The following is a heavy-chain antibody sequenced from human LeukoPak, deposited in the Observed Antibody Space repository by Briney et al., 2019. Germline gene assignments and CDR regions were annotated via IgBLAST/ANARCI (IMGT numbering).Heavy chain of an antibody. V-gene: IGHV3-23*01. CDR1: GFTFSSYA. Sequence: GGSLRLSCAASGFTFSSYAMSWVRQAPGKGLEWVSSISDNGGSTYSADSVKGRFTLSRDNSKNTLYLQMNSLRAEDTAVYYCAREFGLITSHWGQGTLVTVSS. CDR2: ISDNGGST. D-gene: IGHD3/OR15-3a*01. CDR3: AREFGLITSH. J-gene: IGHJ1*01.